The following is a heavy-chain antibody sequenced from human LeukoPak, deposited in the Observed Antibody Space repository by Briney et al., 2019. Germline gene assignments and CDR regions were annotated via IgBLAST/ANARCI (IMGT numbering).Heavy chain of an antibody. CDR3: VRGGIASAFDI. J-gene: IGHJ3*02. Sequence: GSLRLSCAASGFTFSSNLMHLVRQAPRKGLVWVSRIISNENSATYADSVKGRFTISRDNAKNTLYLQMNSLRAEDTAVYYCVRGGIASAFDIWGQGTMVTVSS. V-gene: IGHV3-74*01. CDR1: GFTFSSNL. D-gene: IGHD6-13*01. CDR2: IISNENSA.